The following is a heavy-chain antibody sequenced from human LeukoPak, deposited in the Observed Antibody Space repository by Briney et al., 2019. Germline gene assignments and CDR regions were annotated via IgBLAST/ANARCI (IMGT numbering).Heavy chain of an antibody. D-gene: IGHD3-10*01. Sequence: GGSLRLSCAASGFTFSSYAMHWVRQAPGKGLEWVAVISYDGSNKYYADSVKGRFTISRDNSKNTLYLQMNSLRAEDTAVYYCARDSHYYGSGRDFDYWGQGTLVTVSS. CDR1: GFTFSSYA. J-gene: IGHJ4*02. CDR2: ISYDGSNK. V-gene: IGHV3-30-3*01. CDR3: ARDSHYYGSGRDFDY.